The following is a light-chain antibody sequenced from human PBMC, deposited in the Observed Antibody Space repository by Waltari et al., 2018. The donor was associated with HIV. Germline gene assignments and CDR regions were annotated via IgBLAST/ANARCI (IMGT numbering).Light chain of an antibody. CDR3: GTWDSSLSAGV. CDR1: SSNIGNNS. J-gene: IGLJ3*02. CDR2: DNN. Sequence: QSVLTQPPSVSAAPGQKVTISCSGSSSNIGNNSVSWYQQQPGTAPKLLIYDNNKRPSGFPDRFSGSKSGTSATLGITGLQTGDEADYYGGTWDSSLSAGVCGGGTKLTVL. V-gene: IGLV1-51*01.